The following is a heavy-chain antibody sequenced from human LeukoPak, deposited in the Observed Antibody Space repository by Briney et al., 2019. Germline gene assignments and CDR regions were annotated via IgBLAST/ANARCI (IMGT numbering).Heavy chain of an antibody. Sequence: PGGSLRLSCAVSGFTFSGFWMSWSRQAPGKGLEWVASMKGDGSVKHFLDSVEGRFTISRDNAKNSLYLQMNSLRAEDTAVYYCARWDAYCSGGRCYSGDFAFDIWGQGTMVTVSS. CDR2: MKGDGSVK. J-gene: IGHJ3*02. V-gene: IGHV3-7*01. CDR1: GFTFSGFW. D-gene: IGHD2-15*01. CDR3: ARWDAYCSGGRCYSGDFAFDI.